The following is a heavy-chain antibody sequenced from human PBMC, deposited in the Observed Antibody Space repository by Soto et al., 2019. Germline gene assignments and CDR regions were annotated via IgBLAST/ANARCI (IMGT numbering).Heavy chain of an antibody. CDR1: GYTFTSYY. CDR2: INPSGGST. V-gene: IGHV1-46*03. J-gene: IGHJ4*02. CDR3: ARERGGDTVTTEGGFDY. D-gene: IGHD4-17*01. Sequence: ASVKVSCKASGYTFTSYYMHWVRQAPGQGLEWMGIINPSGGSTSYAQKFQGRVTMTRDTSTSTVYMELSSLRSEDTAVYYCARERGGDTVTTEGGFDYWGQGTLVTVSS.